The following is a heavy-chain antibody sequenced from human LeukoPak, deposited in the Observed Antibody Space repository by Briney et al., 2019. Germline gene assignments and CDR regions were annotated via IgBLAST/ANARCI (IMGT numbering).Heavy chain of an antibody. D-gene: IGHD6-19*01. J-gene: IGHJ4*02. CDR2: IKEDGGEK. Sequence: GGSLRLSCAASGFTYSSYWMSWVRQAPGKGLQWVANIKEDGGEKYYEDSVKGRFTISRDNAKNLLYLQTNSLRAEDTALYYCATREDWLAFSYWGQGTLVTVSS. V-gene: IGHV3-7*01. CDR1: GFTYSSYW. CDR3: ATREDWLAFSY.